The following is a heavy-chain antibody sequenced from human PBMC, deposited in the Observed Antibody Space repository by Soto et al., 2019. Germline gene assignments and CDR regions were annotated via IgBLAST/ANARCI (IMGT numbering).Heavy chain of an antibody. D-gene: IGHD6-6*01. CDR2: IIPIFGTA. CDR1: GGTFSSYA. V-gene: IGHV1-69*13. Sequence: ASVKVSCKASGGTFSSYAISWVRQAPGQGLEWMGGIIPIFGTANYAQKFQGRVTITADESTSTAYMELGSLKSDDTAVYYCARDMSITTRPDYYYGMDVWGQGXTVTVYS. CDR3: ARDMSITTRPDYYYGMDV. J-gene: IGHJ6*02.